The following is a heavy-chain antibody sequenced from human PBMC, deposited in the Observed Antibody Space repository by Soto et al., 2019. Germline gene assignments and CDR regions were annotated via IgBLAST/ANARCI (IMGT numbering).Heavy chain of an antibody. CDR2: ISGSGGST. D-gene: IGHD3-22*01. V-gene: IGHV3-23*01. J-gene: IGHJ4*02. CDR1: GFTFSSYA. Sequence: EVQLLESGGGLVQPGGSLRLSCAASGFTFSSYAMSWVRQAPGKGLEWVSAISGSGGSTYYADSVKGRFTISRDNSKNTLYLQMNSLRAEDTAVYYCARNYYDSSGYYLFDYWGQGTLVTVSS. CDR3: ARNYYDSSGYYLFDY.